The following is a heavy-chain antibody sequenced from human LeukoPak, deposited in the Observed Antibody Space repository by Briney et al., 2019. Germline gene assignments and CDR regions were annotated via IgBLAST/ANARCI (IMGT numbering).Heavy chain of an antibody. Sequence: PGGSLRLSCAASGFTFSNYVMSWVRQAPGKGLEWVSAISGSGASTYYADSVKGRFTISRDNSKNTLYLQMNSLRAEDTAVYYCAKASHSNYDSDAFDIWGQGTMVTVSS. D-gene: IGHD4-11*01. CDR3: AKASHSNYDSDAFDI. CDR1: GFTFSNYV. CDR2: ISGSGAST. V-gene: IGHV3-23*01. J-gene: IGHJ3*02.